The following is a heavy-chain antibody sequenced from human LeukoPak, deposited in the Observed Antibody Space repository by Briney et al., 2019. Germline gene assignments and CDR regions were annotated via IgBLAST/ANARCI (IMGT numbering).Heavy chain of an antibody. CDR3: AREYGATHDY. CDR1: GASIRSNY. V-gene: IGHV4-4*07. CDR2: IYTSGTT. D-gene: IGHD4-17*01. J-gene: IGHJ4*02. Sequence: PSETLSLTCTVSGASIRSNYWSWIRKFVGKGLEWIGRIYTSGTTNYNPSLKSRVTMSVDTSKNQFSLKLSSVTAADTAVYYCAREYGATHDYWGQGTLVTVSS.